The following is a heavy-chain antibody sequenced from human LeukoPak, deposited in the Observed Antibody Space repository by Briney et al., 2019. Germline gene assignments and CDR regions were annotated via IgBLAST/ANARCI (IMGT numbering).Heavy chain of an antibody. Sequence: PGRSLRLSCEASGFTLSNYWMTWVRQAPGKGLEWVATIKQGGSDKFYVDSVKGRFTISGDNAKNSLFLEMNSLRVEDTAVYYCARDPFDLWGQGTRVTVSS. CDR3: ARDPFDL. CDR1: GFTLSNYW. V-gene: IGHV3-7*01. CDR2: IKQGGSDK. J-gene: IGHJ5*02.